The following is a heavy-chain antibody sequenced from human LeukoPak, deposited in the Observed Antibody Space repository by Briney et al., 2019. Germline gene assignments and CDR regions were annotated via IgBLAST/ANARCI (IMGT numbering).Heavy chain of an antibody. J-gene: IGHJ4*02. CDR2: SYHTGST. Sequence: KPSATLSLTCTVSGDSISSYYWSRIRQPPGKGLEWIGYSYHTGSTNYNPSLKSLVTISVDKSKNQFSLKLSSVTAGDTAVYYCATGYSSTWYYFDYWGQGTLVTVSS. V-gene: IGHV4-59*01. CDR1: GDSISSYY. D-gene: IGHD6-13*01. CDR3: ATGYSSTWYYFDY.